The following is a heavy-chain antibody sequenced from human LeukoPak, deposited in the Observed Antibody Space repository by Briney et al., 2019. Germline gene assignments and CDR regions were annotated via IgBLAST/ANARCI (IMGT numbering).Heavy chain of an antibody. J-gene: IGHJ5*02. D-gene: IGHD2-15*01. CDR3: ARHLGYCSGGSCYPEGNWFDP. CDR1: GGSISSYY. Sequence: SETLSLTCNVSGGSISSYYWGWIRQPPGKGLEWIGSIYYSGSTYYNPSLKSRVTISVDTSKNQFSLKLSSVTAADTAVYYCARHLGYCSGGSCYPEGNWFDPWGQGTLVTVSS. CDR2: IYYSGST. V-gene: IGHV4-39*01.